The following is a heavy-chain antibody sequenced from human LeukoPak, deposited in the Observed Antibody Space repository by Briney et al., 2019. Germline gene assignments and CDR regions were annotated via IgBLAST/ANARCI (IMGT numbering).Heavy chain of an antibody. J-gene: IGHJ6*03. V-gene: IGHV3-74*01. CDR2: INGDGSTT. CDR1: GFTFSNSW. CDR3: ARGSGGQQLIRGYYYMDV. D-gene: IGHD6-6*01. Sequence: PGGSLRLSCAASGFTFSNSWMHWVRQAPGKGLVWVSRINGDGSTTDYADSVKGRFTVSRDNAKNSLDLQMNSLRAEDTAVYYCARGSGGQQLIRGYYYMDVWGKGTTVTVSS.